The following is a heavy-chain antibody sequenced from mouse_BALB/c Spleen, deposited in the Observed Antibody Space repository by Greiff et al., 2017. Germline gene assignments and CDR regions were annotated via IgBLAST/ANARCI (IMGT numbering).Heavy chain of an antibody. D-gene: IGHD1-2*01. CDR3: ARGYGYYFDY. CDR2: ISSGGST. V-gene: IGHV5-6-5*01. Sequence: EVKLVESGGGLVKPGGSLKLSCAASGFTFSDYYMYWVRQTPEKRLEWVASISSGGSTYYPDSVKGRFTISRDNARNILYLQMSSLRSEDTAMYYCARGYGYYFDYWGQGTTLTVSS. CDR1: GFTFSDYY. J-gene: IGHJ2*01.